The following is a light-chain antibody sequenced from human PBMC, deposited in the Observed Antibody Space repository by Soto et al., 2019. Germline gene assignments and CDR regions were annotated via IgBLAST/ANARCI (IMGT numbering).Light chain of an antibody. J-gene: IGKJ1*01. CDR3: QQYGSSPWT. Sequence: EIVLTQSPGTLSLSPGEKTTHSCRANQSVSSSYLAWYQQKPGQAPRPLIYGASSRAIGIPDRFSGSGSGTDFTLTISRLEPEDFAVYYCQQYGSSPWTFGQGTKVDIK. V-gene: IGKV3-20*01. CDR2: GAS. CDR1: QSVSSSY.